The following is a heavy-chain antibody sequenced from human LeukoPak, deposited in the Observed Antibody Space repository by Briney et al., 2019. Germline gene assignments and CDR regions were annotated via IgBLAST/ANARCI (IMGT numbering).Heavy chain of an antibody. CDR1: GGSISSGSYY. CDR2: IYTSGST. V-gene: IGHV4-61*02. CDR3: ARGRSSMVRGYYYYYMDV. D-gene: IGHD3-10*01. J-gene: IGHJ6*03. Sequence: SGTLSLTCTVSGGSISSGSYYWSWIRQPAGKGLEWIGRIYTSGSTNYNPSLKSRVTISVDTSKNQFSLKLSSVTAADTAVYYCARGRSSMVRGYYYYYMDVWGKGTTVTISS.